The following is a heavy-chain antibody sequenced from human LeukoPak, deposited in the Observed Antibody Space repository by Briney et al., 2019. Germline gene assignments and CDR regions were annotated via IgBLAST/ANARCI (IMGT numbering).Heavy chain of an antibody. J-gene: IGHJ4*02. CDR2: IYYSGST. V-gene: IGHV4-39*01. CDR1: GGSISTSSFY. CDR3: ASGYNGLDF. Sequence: PSETLSLTCIVSGGSISTSSFYWDWIRQPPGKGLEWIGSIYYSGSTYYNPSLKSRVTISVDTSKNQFSLKLSSVTAADTAVYYCASGYNGLDFWGQGTLVTVSS. D-gene: IGHD5-12*01.